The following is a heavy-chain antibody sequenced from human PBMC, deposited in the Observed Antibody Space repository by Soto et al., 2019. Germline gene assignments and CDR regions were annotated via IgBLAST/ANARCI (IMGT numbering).Heavy chain of an antibody. J-gene: IGHJ5*02. D-gene: IGHD3-22*01. Sequence: SETLSLTCTVSGGSINSSSYYWVWIRQPPGKGLEWIGSIYYSGSTYYNPSLKSRVTISVDTSKNQFSLKLSSVTAADTAVYYCARQYYYDSRRFDPWGQGTLVTVSS. CDR1: GGSINSSSYY. CDR3: ARQYYYDSRRFDP. CDR2: IYYSGST. V-gene: IGHV4-39*01.